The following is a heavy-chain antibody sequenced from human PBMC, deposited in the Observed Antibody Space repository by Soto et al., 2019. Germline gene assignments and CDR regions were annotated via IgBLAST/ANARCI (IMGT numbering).Heavy chain of an antibody. V-gene: IGHV4-30-2*01. CDR1: GGSISSGGYS. Sequence: QLQLQESGSGLVKPSQTLSLTCAVTGGSISSGGYSWSWIRQPPGKGLEWIGYLYHSGNTYYNPSLKSRVCMSVDRSKNQSSLKLSSVTAADPAVYYCARVHSPWGQGTLVTVSS. CDR3: ARVHSP. CDR2: LYHSGNT. J-gene: IGHJ4*02.